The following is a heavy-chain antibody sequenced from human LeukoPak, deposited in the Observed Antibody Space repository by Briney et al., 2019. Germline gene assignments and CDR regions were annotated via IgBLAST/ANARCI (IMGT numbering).Heavy chain of an antibody. V-gene: IGHV3-23*01. D-gene: IGHD3-22*01. CDR2: ISGSGGST. CDR3: AKVSYYYDSSGDDY. CDR1: GFTFSSYA. Sequence: PGGSLRLSCAASGFTFSSYAMSWVRQAPGKGLEWVSAISGSGGSTYYADSVEGRFTISRDNSKNTLYLQMNSLRAEDTAVYYCAKVSYYYDSSGDDYWGQGTLVTVSS. J-gene: IGHJ4*02.